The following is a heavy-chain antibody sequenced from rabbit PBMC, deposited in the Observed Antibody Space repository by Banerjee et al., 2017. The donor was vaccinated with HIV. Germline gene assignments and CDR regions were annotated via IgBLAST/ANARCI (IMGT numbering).Heavy chain of an antibody. CDR2: IYSSNGDK. CDR3: ARVYDDDYGKISYFDL. J-gene: IGHJ4*01. V-gene: IGHV1S47*01. CDR1: GSDISSNA. D-gene: IGHD2-1*01. Sequence: QEQLVESGGGLVQPEGSLTLTCKASGSDISSNAMCWVRQAPGKGLELIACIYSSNGDKWYASWVNGRFTISRSTSLNTVDLKMTSLTAADTATYFCARVYDDDYGKISYFDLWGPGTLVTVS.